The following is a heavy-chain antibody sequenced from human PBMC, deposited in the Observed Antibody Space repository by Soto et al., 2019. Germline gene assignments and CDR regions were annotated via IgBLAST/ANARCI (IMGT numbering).Heavy chain of an antibody. CDR3: ARDSSSGWYGVDY. CDR2: IYYSGST. V-gene: IGHV4-31*03. CDR1: GGSISSGGYY. J-gene: IGHJ4*02. Sequence: SETLSLTCTVSGGSISSGGYYWSWIRQHPGKGLEWIGYIYYSGSTYYNPSLKSRVTISVDTSKNQFSLKLSSVAAADTAVYYCARDSSSGWYGVDYWGQGTLVTVSS. D-gene: IGHD6-19*01.